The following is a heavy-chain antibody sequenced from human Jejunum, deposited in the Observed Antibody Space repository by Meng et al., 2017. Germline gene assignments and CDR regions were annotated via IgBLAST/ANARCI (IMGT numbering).Heavy chain of an antibody. D-gene: IGHD2-21*01. J-gene: IGHJ4*02. V-gene: IGHV3-23*01. CDR3: AKLVPY. Sequence: GESLKISCAASGFTFSSSSMTWVRQAPGKGLEWVSSVSTDGNTYYADSVKGRFTISRDNSKNTLYLQMSSLRAEDTALYYCAKLVPYWDQGTLVTVSS. CDR2: VSTDGNT. CDR1: GFTFSSSS.